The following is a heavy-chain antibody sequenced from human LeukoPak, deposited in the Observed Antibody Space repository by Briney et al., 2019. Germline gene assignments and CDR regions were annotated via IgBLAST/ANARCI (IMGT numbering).Heavy chain of an antibody. CDR2: ISGSGGST. V-gene: IGHV3-23*01. Sequence: GGSLRLSCTASGFTFSSYAMSWVRQAPGKGLEWVSAISGSGGSTYYADSVKGRFTISRDNSKNTLYLQMNSLRAEDTAVYYCAKGCTSCYMRSWGQGTLVTVSS. J-gene: IGHJ5*02. CDR3: AKGCTSCYMRS. D-gene: IGHD2-2*02. CDR1: GFTFSSYA.